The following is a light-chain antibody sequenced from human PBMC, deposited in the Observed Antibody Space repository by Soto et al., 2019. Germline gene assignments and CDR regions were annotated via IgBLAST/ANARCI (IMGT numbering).Light chain of an antibody. J-gene: IGKJ1*01. CDR3: QQSNNWPKP. CDR1: QSVGSN. CDR2: DAS. Sequence: EIVMTQSPDTLSVSPGETATLSCRASQSVGSNLAWYQQKPGQAPRLLISDASTRAAGLPARFSGSGSGTEFTLTISSLQSEDFAVYYLQQSNNWPKPFGQGTKVEIK. V-gene: IGKV3-15*01.